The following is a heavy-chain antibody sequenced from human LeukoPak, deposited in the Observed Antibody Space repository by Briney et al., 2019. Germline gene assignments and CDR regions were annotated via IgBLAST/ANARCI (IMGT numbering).Heavy chain of an antibody. J-gene: IGHJ4*02. V-gene: IGHV3-33*08. CDR3: ARSVPDYTRFDY. Sequence: GGSLRLSCAASGFTFSNAWMSWVRQAPGKGLEWVAHIWFDGSNKYFAESVRGRFTISTDNSRNTVFLQMNSLRADDTALYYCARSVPDYTRFDYWGQGALVTVSS. CDR1: GFTFSNAW. D-gene: IGHD4-11*01. CDR2: IWFDGSNK.